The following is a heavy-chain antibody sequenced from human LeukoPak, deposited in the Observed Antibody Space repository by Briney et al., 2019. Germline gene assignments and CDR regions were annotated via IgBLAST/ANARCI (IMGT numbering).Heavy chain of an antibody. CDR3: ARDLRDFDY. D-gene: IGHD3-10*01. CDR2: ISSSSSYI. J-gene: IGHJ4*02. Sequence: GGSLRLSCAASGFTFSSYSMDWVRQAPGKGLEWVSSISSSSSYIYYADLVKGRFTISRDNAKNSLYLQMNSLRAEDTAVYYCARDLRDFDYWGQGTLVTVSS. V-gene: IGHV3-21*01. CDR1: GFTFSSYS.